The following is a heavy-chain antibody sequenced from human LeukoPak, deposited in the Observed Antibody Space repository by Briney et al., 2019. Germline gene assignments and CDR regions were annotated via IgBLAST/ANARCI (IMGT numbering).Heavy chain of an antibody. Sequence: AALETYLQGSGWRFTSYWIGLVRQMPGKGVGGGGIIYPGDYDTRSSPSSQGQVTISADKSISTAYLQWSSLKASDTAMYYCARVGATERPRWFDTWGQGTLVTVSS. J-gene: IGHJ5*02. CDR3: ARVGATERPRWFDT. CDR2: IYPGDYDT. CDR1: GWRFTSYW. D-gene: IGHD1-26*01. V-gene: IGHV5-51*01.